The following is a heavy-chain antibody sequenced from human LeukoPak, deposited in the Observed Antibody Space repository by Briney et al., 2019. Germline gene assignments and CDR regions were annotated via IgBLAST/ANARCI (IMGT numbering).Heavy chain of an antibody. Sequence: SGPTLVNPTQTLTLTCTFSGFSFSTSGVGVGWIRQPPGKALEWLALIYWDDDKRFSPSLESGLTITKDTSKNQVVLRMTNMAPVDTATYYCAHNGASWCSSCVAFWGQGTLVTVSS. CDR3: AHNGASWCSSCVAF. D-gene: IGHD6-13*01. V-gene: IGHV2-5*02. CDR2: IYWDDDK. CDR1: GFSFSTSGVG. J-gene: IGHJ4*02.